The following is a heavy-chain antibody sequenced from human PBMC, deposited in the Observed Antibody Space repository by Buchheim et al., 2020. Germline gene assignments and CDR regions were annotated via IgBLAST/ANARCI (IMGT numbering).Heavy chain of an antibody. CDR2: ISGSGGST. J-gene: IGHJ4*02. D-gene: IGHD2-15*01. CDR1: GFTFSSYA. Sequence: EVQLLESGGGLVQPGGSLRLSCVASGFTFSSYAMSWVRQAPEKGLEWVSAISGSGGSTYYADSVKGRFTISRDNSKNTLYLQMNSLRAEDTAVYYCAKGSGRYCSGGSCYRLYYFDYWGQGTL. CDR3: AKGSGRYCSGGSCYRLYYFDY. V-gene: IGHV3-23*01.